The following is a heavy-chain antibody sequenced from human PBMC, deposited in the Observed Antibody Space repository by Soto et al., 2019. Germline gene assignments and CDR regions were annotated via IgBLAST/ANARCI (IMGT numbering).Heavy chain of an antibody. D-gene: IGHD2-15*01. CDR1: GYTFTSYG. V-gene: IGHV1-18*01. CDR3: ARDCSGGSCYSDYYYYYYMDV. J-gene: IGHJ6*03. Sequence: EASVKVSCKASGYTFTSYGISWVRQAPGQGLEWIVWFSSYNGNTNYAQKLQGRVTMTTDTSTSTAYMELRSLSSDDTAVYYFARDCSGGSCYSDYYYYYYMDVWGKGTTVTVSS. CDR2: FSSYNGNT.